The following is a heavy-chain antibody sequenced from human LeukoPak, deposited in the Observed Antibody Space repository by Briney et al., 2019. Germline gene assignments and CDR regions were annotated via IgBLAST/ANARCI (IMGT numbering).Heavy chain of an antibody. CDR1: GGSISSGDYY. J-gene: IGHJ5*02. V-gene: IGHV4-30-4*01. Sequence: PSETLSLTCTVSGGSISSGDYYWSWIRQPPWKGLEWIGYIYYSGTTYYNPSLKSRVTISVDTSKNQFSLKLSSVTAADTAVYYCARGETAYGSGSYHNWFDPWGQGTLVTVSS. CDR2: IYYSGTT. D-gene: IGHD3-10*01. CDR3: ARGETAYGSGSYHNWFDP.